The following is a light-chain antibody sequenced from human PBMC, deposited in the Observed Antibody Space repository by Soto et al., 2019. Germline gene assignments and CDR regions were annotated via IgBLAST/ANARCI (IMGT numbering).Light chain of an antibody. CDR3: KQYENLPD. CDR2: DAS. Sequence: DIQITQSPSSLSASVVDRVTITFQASQNINNYLNWYQQKPGRAPKLLIYDASNLEAGVPSRFRGSGSGTDFTFTISRLQPEDIATYYCKQYENLPDFGQGTRLEIK. CDR1: QNINNY. J-gene: IGKJ5*01. V-gene: IGKV1-33*01.